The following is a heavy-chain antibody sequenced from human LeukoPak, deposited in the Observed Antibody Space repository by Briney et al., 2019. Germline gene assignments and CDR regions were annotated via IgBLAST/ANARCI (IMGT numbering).Heavy chain of an antibody. CDR2: VYGNGNT. CDR1: GFSVANDR. D-gene: IGHD1-26*01. Sequence: GGSLRLSCAASGFSVANDRMSWVRQPPGKGLEWVSTVYGNGNTAYTDSVKGRFTISRDSSKNTLFLHMNTLRAEDTAIYYCAKDRTVGASYWYFDLWGRGTLVTVSS. J-gene: IGHJ2*01. V-gene: IGHV3-53*01. CDR3: AKDRTVGASYWYFDL.